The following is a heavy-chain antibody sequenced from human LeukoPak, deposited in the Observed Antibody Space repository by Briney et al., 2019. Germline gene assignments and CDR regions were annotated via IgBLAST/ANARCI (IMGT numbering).Heavy chain of an antibody. V-gene: IGHV1-2*02. CDR1: GYTFIGYY. J-gene: IGHJ4*02. D-gene: IGHD5-18*01. CDR2: INPKSGDS. Sequence: ASVKVSCKASGYTFIGYYLHWVRQAPGQGLEWIGWINPKSGDSNHAQKFQDRVTMTGDTSISTAYMGLSSLRSNDTAVYYCARGDTATFDYWGQGTLVTVSS. CDR3: ARGDTATFDY.